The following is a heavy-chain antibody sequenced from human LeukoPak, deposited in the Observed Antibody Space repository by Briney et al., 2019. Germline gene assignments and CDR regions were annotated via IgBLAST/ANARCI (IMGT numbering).Heavy chain of an antibody. D-gene: IGHD1-1*01. CDR1: GASINSYY. Sequence: PSETLSLTCTVSGASINSYYWSWIRQPPGKGLEWIGYISYSGSTNFNPSLKSRVTISVDTSKNQFSLKLSSVTAADTAVYYCAREGTAGTNLNWFDPWGQGTLVTVSS. CDR2: ISYSGST. V-gene: IGHV4-59*01. CDR3: AREGTAGTNLNWFDP. J-gene: IGHJ5*02.